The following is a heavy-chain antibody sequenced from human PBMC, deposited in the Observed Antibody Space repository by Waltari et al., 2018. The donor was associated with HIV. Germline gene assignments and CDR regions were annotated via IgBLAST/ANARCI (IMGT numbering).Heavy chain of an antibody. Sequence: QLQLQESGPGLVKPSETLSLTCTVPGGSISSSSYYWGWIRQPPGKGVAGIGSIYSRANTYYNPLLRIRVTISVVTSKNQFSLKLSSVTAADTAVYYCARQQDCSGGSCPYNWFDPWGQGTLVTVSS. CDR3: ARQQDCSGGSCPYNWFDP. J-gene: IGHJ5*02. D-gene: IGHD2-15*01. CDR1: GGSISSSSYY. CDR2: IYSRANT. V-gene: IGHV4-39*01.